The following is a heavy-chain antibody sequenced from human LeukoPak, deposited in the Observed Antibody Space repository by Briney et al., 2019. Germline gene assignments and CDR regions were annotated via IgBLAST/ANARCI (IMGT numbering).Heavy chain of an antibody. CDR1: GFAFSDYW. CDR2: INEDGS. CDR3: ARDLGLPPHFDY. V-gene: IGHV3-7*01. J-gene: IGHJ4*02. D-gene: IGHD4-11*01. Sequence: GGSLRLSCAASGFAFSDYWMSWVRQAPGKGLEWVANINEDGSNLDSVEGRFTISRDNAKNSLYLQMNSLRAEDTAVYYCARDLGLPPHFDYWGQGTLVTVSS.